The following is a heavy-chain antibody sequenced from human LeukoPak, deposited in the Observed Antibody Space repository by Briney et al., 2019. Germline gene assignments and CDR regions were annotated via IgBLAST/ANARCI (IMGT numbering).Heavy chain of an antibody. CDR2: MPYDGGNK. CDR1: GFTFSDYG. V-gene: IGHV3-30*02. D-gene: IGHD6-19*01. J-gene: IGHJ5*02. CDR3: AKGRGQWLVDWFDP. Sequence: GGSLRLSCAASGFTFSDYGLHWVRQAPGKGLEWVAFMPYDGGNKYYADPVKGRFTISRDNSKNTLYLQVNSLRPEDTAVYYCAKGRGQWLVDWFDPWGQGTLVTVSS.